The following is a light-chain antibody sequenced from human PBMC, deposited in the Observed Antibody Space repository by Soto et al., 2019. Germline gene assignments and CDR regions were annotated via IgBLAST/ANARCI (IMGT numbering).Light chain of an antibody. CDR1: QSISSN. J-gene: IGKJ1*01. CDR2: GAS. CDR3: QQYDNWPRT. Sequence: EIVMTQSPATLSVSPGERATLSCRASQSISSNLVWYQQKAGQAPRLLIYGASTRATGIPARFSGSGSGTEFTLTISSLQSEDFAVYYCQQYDNWPRTFGQGTKVDIK. V-gene: IGKV3-15*01.